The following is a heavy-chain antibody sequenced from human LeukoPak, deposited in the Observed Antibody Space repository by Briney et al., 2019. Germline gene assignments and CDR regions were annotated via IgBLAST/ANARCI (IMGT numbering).Heavy chain of an antibody. CDR2: IKQDGSEK. CDR3: ARVEKDDILTGYLDY. CDR1: GFTFSSYW. J-gene: IGHJ4*02. D-gene: IGHD3-9*01. V-gene: IGHV3-7*03. Sequence: PGGSLRLSCAASGFTFSSYWMSWVRQAPGKGLEWVANIKQDGSEKYCVDSVKGRFTISRDNAKNSLYLQMNSLRAEDTAVYYCARVEKDDILTGYLDYWGQGTLVTVSS.